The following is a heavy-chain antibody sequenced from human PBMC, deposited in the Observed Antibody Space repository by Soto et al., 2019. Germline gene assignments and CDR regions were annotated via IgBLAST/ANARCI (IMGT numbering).Heavy chain of an antibody. Sequence: GGSLRLSCAASGFTFSSYARSWVLQATGKRLEWVSAISGSGGSTYYAASVTGRFTISRENSKNTLYLQMNRLRAEKTAVYYCAKVLRSMNTVSSYGMDVWGQGTTVTVSS. CDR3: AKVLRSMNTVSSYGMDV. J-gene: IGHJ6*02. D-gene: IGHD4-4*01. CDR1: GFTFSSYA. CDR2: ISGSGGST. V-gene: IGHV3-23*01.